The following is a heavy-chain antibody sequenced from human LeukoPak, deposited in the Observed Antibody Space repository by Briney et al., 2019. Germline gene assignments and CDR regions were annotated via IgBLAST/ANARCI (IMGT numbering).Heavy chain of an antibody. CDR2: ISYDGSNK. D-gene: IGHD3-10*01. V-gene: IGHV3-30-3*01. CDR3: ARDGAHYYGSGSYYNIPDY. Sequence: PGGSLRLSCAASGFTFSSYAMHWVRQAPGKGLEWVAVISYDGSNKYYADSVKGRFTISRDNSKNTLYLQMNSLRAEDTAVYYCARDGAHYYGSGSYYNIPDYWGQGTLVTVSS. J-gene: IGHJ4*02. CDR1: GFTFSSYA.